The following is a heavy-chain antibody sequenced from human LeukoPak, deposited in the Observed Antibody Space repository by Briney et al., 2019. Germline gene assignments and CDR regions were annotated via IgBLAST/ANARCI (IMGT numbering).Heavy chain of an antibody. CDR1: GGSFSGYY. CDR3: ARHLGIAAALRMWFDP. J-gene: IGHJ5*02. CDR2: INHSGST. Sequence: SETLSLTCAVYGGSFSGYYWSWIRQPPGKGLEWIGEINHSGSTNYNPSLKSRVTISVDTSKNQFSLKLSSVTAADTAVYYCARHLGIAAALRMWFDPWGQGTLVTVSS. V-gene: IGHV4-34*01. D-gene: IGHD6-13*01.